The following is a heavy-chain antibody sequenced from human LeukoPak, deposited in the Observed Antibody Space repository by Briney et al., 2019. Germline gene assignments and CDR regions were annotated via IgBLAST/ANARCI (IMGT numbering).Heavy chain of an antibody. CDR1: RFVFSSYA. CDR2: VSASGGGT. V-gene: IGHV3-23*01. J-gene: IGHJ4*02. D-gene: IGHD5-12*01. Sequence: GGSLRLSCAVSRFVFSSYAMNWVRQAPGKGLEWVSGVSASGGGTYYADSVKGRFTISRDNSKNTLYLQMNSLRAEDTAVYYCARDRDDSGYNDYWGQGTLVTVSS. CDR3: ARDRDDSGYNDY.